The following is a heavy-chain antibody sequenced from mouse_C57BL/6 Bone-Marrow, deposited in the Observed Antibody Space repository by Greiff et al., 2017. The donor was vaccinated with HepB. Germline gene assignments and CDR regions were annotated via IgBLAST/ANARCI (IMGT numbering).Heavy chain of an antibody. CDR2: ISDGGSYT. J-gene: IGHJ4*01. V-gene: IGHV5-4*01. Sequence: EVMLVESGGGLVKPGGSLKLSCAASGFTFSSYAMSWVRQTPEKRLEWVATISDGGSYTYYPDNVKGRFTISRDNAKNNLYLQMSHLKSEDTAMYYCARDPLSGLYAMDYWGQGTSVTVSS. D-gene: IGHD3-2*02. CDR1: GFTFSSYA. CDR3: ARDPLSGLYAMDY.